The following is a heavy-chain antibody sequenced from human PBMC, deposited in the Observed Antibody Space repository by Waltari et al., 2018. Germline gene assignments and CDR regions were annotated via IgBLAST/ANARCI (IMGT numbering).Heavy chain of an antibody. CDR1: GYTFTDYY. J-gene: IGHJ5*02. D-gene: IGHD5-18*01. CDR2: INRNSGGT. CDR3: ARGEGTTMVTWWFDP. V-gene: IGHV1-2*02. Sequence: QVQLVQSGAEVKKPGASVKVSCKASGYTFTDYYMHWVRQAPGQGLEWVGWINRNSGGTNYAQKFQGRVTMTRDTSISTAYMDLSRLRSDDTAVYYCARGEGTTMVTWWFDPWGQGTLVTVSS.